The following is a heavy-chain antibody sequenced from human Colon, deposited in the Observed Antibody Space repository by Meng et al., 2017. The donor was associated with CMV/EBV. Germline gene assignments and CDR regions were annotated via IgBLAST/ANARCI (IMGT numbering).Heavy chain of an antibody. Sequence: QAPLETLGTVGKQRVDSGKSSCKTSGNTFTANQCHWVRQAPGQGLEWMGWIYPQDGGTYFAQKFQDRVTLTRDTSITTAYMELSGLTSDDTAIYYCVRESWYFDFWGEGTLVTVSS. CDR2: IYPQDGGT. D-gene: IGHD6-13*01. V-gene: IGHV1-2*02. J-gene: IGHJ4*02. CDR3: VRESWYFDF. CDR1: GNTFTANQ.